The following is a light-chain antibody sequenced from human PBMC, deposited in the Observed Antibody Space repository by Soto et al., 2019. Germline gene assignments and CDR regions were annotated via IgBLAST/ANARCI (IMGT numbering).Light chain of an antibody. V-gene: IGLV4-69*01. Sequence: QLVLTQSPSASASLGASVKLTCTLSSGHSIYAIAWHQQQPEKGPRYLMKLNSGGSHSKGDGIPDRFSGSSSGAERYLTISRLQSEDEADYYCQTWGTGPVVFGGGTKVTVL. CDR3: QTWGTGPVV. J-gene: IGLJ2*01. CDR1: SGHSIYA. CDR2: LNSGGSH.